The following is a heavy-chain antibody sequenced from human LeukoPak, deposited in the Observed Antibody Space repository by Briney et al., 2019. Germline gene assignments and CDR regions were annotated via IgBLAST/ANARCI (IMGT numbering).Heavy chain of an antibody. D-gene: IGHD3-9*01. J-gene: IGHJ4*02. Sequence: PSETLSLTCTVSGYSISSGYYWGWIRQPPGKGLEWIGSIYHSGSTYYNPSLKSRVTISVDTSKNQFSLKLSSVTAADTALYYCAKSSYDILTGYYPHVYWGQGTLVTVSS. CDR2: IYHSGST. CDR1: GYSISSGYY. CDR3: AKSSYDILTGYYPHVY. V-gene: IGHV4-38-2*02.